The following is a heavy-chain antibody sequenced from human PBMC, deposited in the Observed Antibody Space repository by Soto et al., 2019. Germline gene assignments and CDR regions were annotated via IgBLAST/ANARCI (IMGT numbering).Heavy chain of an antibody. CDR3: AHSRPPRLLDY. CDR1: GFSLSTSGVG. CDR2: IYWDDDK. V-gene: IGHV2-5*02. J-gene: IGHJ4*02. D-gene: IGHD6-6*01. Sequence: QITLKESGPPLVKPTQTLTLTCTFSGFSLSTSGVGVGWIRQPPGKALEWLALIYWDDDKRYSSSLNSRLTITKDTSKNQVVLTMTHMDPVDTATYYCAHSRPPRLLDYWGQGTLVTVSS.